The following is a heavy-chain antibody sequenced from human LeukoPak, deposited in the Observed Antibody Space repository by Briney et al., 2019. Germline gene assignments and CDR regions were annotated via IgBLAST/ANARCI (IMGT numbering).Heavy chain of an antibody. CDR2: INPNSGGT. V-gene: IGHV1-2*02. D-gene: IGHD6-6*01. CDR3: ARVPEYSSSSFNY. J-gene: IGHJ4*02. CDR1: GYTFTGYY. Sequence: ASVKVSCKASGYTFTGYYMHWVRQAPGQGLEWMGWINPNSGGTNYAQKFQGRVTMTRDTSISTAYMELSRLRSDDTAVYYCARVPEYSSSSFNYWGQGILVTVSS.